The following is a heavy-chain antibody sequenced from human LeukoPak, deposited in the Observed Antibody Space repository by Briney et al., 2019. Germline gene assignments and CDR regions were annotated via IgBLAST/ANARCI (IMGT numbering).Heavy chain of an antibody. CDR3: ARDLTTYDSSGYSGLDY. D-gene: IGHD3-22*01. CDR2: IWYDGSNK. V-gene: IGHV3-33*01. Sequence: GGSLRLSCAASGFTFSSYGMHWVRQAPGKGLEWVAVIWYDGSNKYYADSAKGRFTISRDNSKNTLYLQMNSLRAEDTAVYYCARDLTTYDSSGYSGLDYWGQGTLVTVSS. J-gene: IGHJ4*02. CDR1: GFTFSSYG.